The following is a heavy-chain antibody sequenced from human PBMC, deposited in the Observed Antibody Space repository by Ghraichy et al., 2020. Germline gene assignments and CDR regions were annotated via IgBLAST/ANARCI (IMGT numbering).Heavy chain of an antibody. D-gene: IGHD6-19*01. CDR1: GYTFTGYY. CDR3: ARGAGYSSGWGNY. V-gene: IGHV1-2*02. CDR2: INPNSGGT. J-gene: IGHJ4*02. Sequence: ASVKVSCKASGYTFTGYYMHWVRQAPGQGLEWMGWINPNSGGTNYAQKFQGRVTMTRDTSISTAYMELSRLRSDDTAVYYCARGAGYSSGWGNYWGQGTLVTVSS.